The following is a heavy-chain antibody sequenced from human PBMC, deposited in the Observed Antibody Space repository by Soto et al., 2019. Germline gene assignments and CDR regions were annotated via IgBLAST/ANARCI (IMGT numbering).Heavy chain of an antibody. CDR1: GGSISSYY. V-gene: IGHV4-59*01. J-gene: IGHJ5*02. CDR2: IYNSGTT. D-gene: IGHD1-26*01. Sequence: QVQLQESGPGLVKPSETLSLTCTVSGGSISSYYWSWIRQPPGKGLEWIGYIYNSGTTNYNLSLKSRVTISVDTSRNQFSLKLSSVTPADTAVYYCARGPYSGSYYNWFDPWGQGTLVIVSS. CDR3: ARGPYSGSYYNWFDP.